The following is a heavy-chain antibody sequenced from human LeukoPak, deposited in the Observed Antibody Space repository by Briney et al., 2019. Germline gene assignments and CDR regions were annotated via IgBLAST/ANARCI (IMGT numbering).Heavy chain of an antibody. V-gene: IGHV1-2*02. D-gene: IGHD2-2*01. J-gene: IGHJ4*02. Sequence: ASVKVSCKASGYSFVGYGITWVRQAPGQGLEWMGWINPNSGGTNYAQKFQGRVTMTRDTSITTAYMELSSLISDDTAVYYCARDSCSLSSCPFFGYWGQGILVTVSS. CDR1: GYSFVGYG. CDR3: ARDSCSLSSCPFFGY. CDR2: INPNSGGT.